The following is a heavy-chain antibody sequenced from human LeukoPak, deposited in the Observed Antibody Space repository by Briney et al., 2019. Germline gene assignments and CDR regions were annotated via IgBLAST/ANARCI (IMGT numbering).Heavy chain of an antibody. CDR1: GYTFTGYY. J-gene: IGHJ4*02. Sequence: VSVKVSCKASGYTFTGYYMHWVRQAPGQGLEWMGWINPNSGGTNYAQKFQGRVTMTRDTSISTAYMELSRLRSDDTAVYYCARAGDYGQDYFDYWGQGTLVTVSS. D-gene: IGHD4-17*01. V-gene: IGHV1-2*02. CDR3: ARAGDYGQDYFDY. CDR2: INPNSGGT.